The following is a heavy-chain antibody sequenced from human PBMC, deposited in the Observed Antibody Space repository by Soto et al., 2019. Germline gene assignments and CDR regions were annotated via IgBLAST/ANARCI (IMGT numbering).Heavy chain of an antibody. V-gene: IGHV3-74*03. CDR2: INRDGTNT. Sequence: GGSLRLSCAASGFTFSTYWMHWVRQAPGKGLVWVSRINRDGTNTTYADSVKGRFTISRDNAKNTLYLQMNSLGDEDTAVYYCASEYTSGWNPLGYWGQGTLVTVSS. J-gene: IGHJ4*02. D-gene: IGHD6-19*01. CDR1: GFTFSTYW. CDR3: ASEYTSGWNPLGY.